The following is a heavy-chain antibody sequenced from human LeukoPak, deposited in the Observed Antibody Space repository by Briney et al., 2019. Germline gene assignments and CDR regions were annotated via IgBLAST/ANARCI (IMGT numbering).Heavy chain of an antibody. V-gene: IGHV3-48*03. CDR2: ISSSGSTI. CDR3: ARDERQVGYDILTGPMDV. CDR1: GFTFSSYG. D-gene: IGHD3-9*01. J-gene: IGHJ6*04. Sequence: PGGSLRLSCAASGFTFSSYGMNWVRQAPGKGLEWVSYISSSGSTIYYADSVKGRFTISRDNAKNSLYLQMYSLRAEDTAVYYCARDERQVGYDILTGPMDVWGKGTTVTISS.